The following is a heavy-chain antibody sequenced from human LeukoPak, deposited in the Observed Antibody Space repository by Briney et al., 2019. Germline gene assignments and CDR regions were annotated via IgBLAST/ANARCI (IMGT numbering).Heavy chain of an antibody. CDR2: VHSSGST. CDR3: ARLAPGNYDILTGDPKVVFDY. CDR1: GGSISSFF. Sequence: SETLSLTCTVSGGSISSFFWSWIRQPPGKGLEWIGYVHSSGSTKYNPSLKSRLVISVDVSKNQFSLKLRSVRVADTAVYYCARLAPGNYDILTGDPKVVFDYWGQGALVTVSS. J-gene: IGHJ4*02. V-gene: IGHV4-59*01. D-gene: IGHD3-9*01.